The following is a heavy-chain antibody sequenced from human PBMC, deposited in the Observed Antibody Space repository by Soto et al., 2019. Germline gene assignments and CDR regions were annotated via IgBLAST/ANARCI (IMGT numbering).Heavy chain of an antibody. Sequence: GGSLRLSCAASGFTFSSYGMYWVRQAPGKGLEWVAVIWYDGSNKYYADSVKGRFTISRDNSKNTLYLQMNSLRAEDTAVYYCARDPGGSSWYRNWFDPWGQGTLVTVSS. J-gene: IGHJ5*02. V-gene: IGHV3-33*01. CDR2: IWYDGSNK. CDR1: GFTFSSYG. D-gene: IGHD6-13*01. CDR3: ARDPGGSSWYRNWFDP.